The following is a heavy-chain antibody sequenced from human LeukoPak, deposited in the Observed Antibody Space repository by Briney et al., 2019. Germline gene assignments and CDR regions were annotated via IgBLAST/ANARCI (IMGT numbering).Heavy chain of an antibody. CDR2: ISGSGGST. J-gene: IGHJ4*02. V-gene: IGHV3-23*01. D-gene: IGHD3-22*01. CDR3: ARSWGGGYDSSGYCQPIGDY. Sequence: GGSLRLSCAASGSTFSSYAMSWVRQAPGKGLEWVSDISGSGGSTYYADSVKGRFTISRDNSKNTLYLQMNRLRAEDTAVYYCARSWGGGYDSSGYCQPIGDYWGQGTLVTVSS. CDR1: GSTFSSYA.